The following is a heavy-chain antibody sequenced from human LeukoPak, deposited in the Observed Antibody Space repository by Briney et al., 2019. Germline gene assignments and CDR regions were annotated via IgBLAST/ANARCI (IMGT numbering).Heavy chain of an antibody. J-gene: IGHJ3*02. Sequence: SETLSLTCTVSGVSISSYYWSWIRQPPGKGLEWIGYIYYSGSTNYDPSLKSRVTISVDTSKNQFSLKLSSVTAADTAVYYCARDVYYDSSGYYYNAFDIWGQGTMVTVSS. D-gene: IGHD3-22*01. CDR1: GVSISSYY. V-gene: IGHV4-59*01. CDR3: ARDVYYDSSGYYYNAFDI. CDR2: IYYSGST.